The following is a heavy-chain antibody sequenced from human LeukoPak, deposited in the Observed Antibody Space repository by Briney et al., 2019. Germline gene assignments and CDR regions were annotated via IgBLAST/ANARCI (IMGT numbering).Heavy chain of an antibody. Sequence: GGSLRLSCVATGFTFSDSGMSWVRQAPGKGLEWVAFIRDDGTKDYYADSVKGRFTISRDNSENTLNLHMNNLRPEDTAVYYCAKIEYSSLEVWGKGTTVTVSS. CDR3: AKIEYSSLEV. D-gene: IGHD6-13*01. CDR1: GFTFSDSG. CDR2: IRDDGTKD. V-gene: IGHV3-30*02. J-gene: IGHJ6*04.